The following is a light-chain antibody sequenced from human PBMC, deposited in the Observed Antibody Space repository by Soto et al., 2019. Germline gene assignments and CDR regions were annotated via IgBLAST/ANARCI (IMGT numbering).Light chain of an antibody. J-gene: IGKJ1*01. Sequence: ETVLTQSPGTLSLSPGERATLSCRASQTIRSNYLAWYRQTPGQAPRLLIYGASNRATGIADRFSGSGSGTAFTLIISRLEPEDFALYYCQQYRSSPWTFGQATKVEIK. V-gene: IGKV3-20*01. CDR2: GAS. CDR3: QQYRSSPWT. CDR1: QTIRSNY.